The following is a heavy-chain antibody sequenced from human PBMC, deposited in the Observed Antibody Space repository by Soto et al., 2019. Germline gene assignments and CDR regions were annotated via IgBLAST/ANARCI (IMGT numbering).Heavy chain of an antibody. Sequence: EVQLLESGGGLVQPGGSLRLSCVGSGFSFSSYAMNWVRQAPGQGLEWVSGISGSGGTTFYADSVKGRFTISRDNSKNSLYLQMNSLRAEDTAVYYCARDLLGSGYMTLIFDYWGQGTLVTVSS. CDR1: GFSFSSYA. CDR3: ARDLLGSGYMTLIFDY. V-gene: IGHV3-23*01. CDR2: ISGSGGTT. J-gene: IGHJ4*02. D-gene: IGHD5-12*01.